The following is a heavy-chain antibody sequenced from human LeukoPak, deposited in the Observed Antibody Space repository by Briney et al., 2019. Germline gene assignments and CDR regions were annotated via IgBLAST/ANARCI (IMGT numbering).Heavy chain of an antibody. CDR2: IRSDGSSK. CDR3: ARNDQDYGDYDY. CDR1: GFTFSSYG. D-gene: IGHD4-17*01. V-gene: IGHV3-30*02. Sequence: GGSLRLSCAASGFTFSSYGMHWVRQAPGKGLEWVAFIRSDGSSKYYVDSVKGRFTISRDNSKNTLYLQMNSLRVEDTAVYYCARNDQDYGDYDYWGQGTLVTVSS. J-gene: IGHJ4*02.